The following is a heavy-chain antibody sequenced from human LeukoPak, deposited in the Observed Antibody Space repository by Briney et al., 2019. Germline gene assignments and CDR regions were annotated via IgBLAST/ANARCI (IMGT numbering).Heavy chain of an antibody. V-gene: IGHV1-3*01. CDR1: GYTFTSYA. CDR2: INAGNGNT. D-gene: IGHD2-21*02. Sequence: GASVKVSCKASGYTFTSYAMHWVRQAPGQRLEWMGWINAGNGNTKYSQKFQGRVTITRDTSASTAYMELSSLRSEDTAVYYCARECGGDCPLGYWGQGTLVTVSS. J-gene: IGHJ4*02. CDR3: ARECGGDCPLGY.